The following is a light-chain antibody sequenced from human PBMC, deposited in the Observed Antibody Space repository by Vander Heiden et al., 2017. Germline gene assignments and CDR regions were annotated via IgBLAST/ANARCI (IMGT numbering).Light chain of an antibody. CDR1: QSISNH. J-gene: IGKJ4*01. CDR3: QQRNNPPLT. Sequence: TVLTQSPATLSLSPGERATPPSRASQSISNHLIWYQQKPGQAPRLLIYDASNRATGIPARFSGSGSGTDFTLTVSSLEPEDLAVYYCQQRNNPPLTFGEGTKVEIK. CDR2: DAS. V-gene: IGKV3-11*01.